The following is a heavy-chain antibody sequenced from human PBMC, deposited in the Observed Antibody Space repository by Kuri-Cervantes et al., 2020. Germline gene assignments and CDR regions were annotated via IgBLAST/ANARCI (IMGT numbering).Heavy chain of an antibody. CDR3: ARVTGLYYYYYYMDV. J-gene: IGHJ6*03. CDR1: GGSFSGYY. V-gene: IGHV4-59*10. D-gene: IGHD7-27*01. Sequence: GSLRLSCAVYGGSFSGYYWSWIRQPAGKGLEWIGRIYISGSTNYNPSLKSRVTISVDTSKNQFSLKLSSVTAADTAVYYCARVTGLYYYYYYMDVWGKGTTVTVSS. CDR2: IYISGST.